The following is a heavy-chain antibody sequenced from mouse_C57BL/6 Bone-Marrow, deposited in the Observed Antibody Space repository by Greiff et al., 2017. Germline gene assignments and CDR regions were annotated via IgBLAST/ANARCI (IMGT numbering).Heavy chain of an antibody. CDR1: GYTFTSYW. CDR3: ARGGYYYGSSWFAY. D-gene: IGHD1-1*01. V-gene: IGHV1-64*01. CDR2: IHPNSGST. J-gene: IGHJ3*01. Sequence: QVQLQQPGAELVKPGASVKLSCKASGYTFTSYWMHWVKQRPGQGLEWIGMIHPNSGSTNYNEKFKSKAILTVDKSSSTAYMQLSSLTSEDSAVYYCARGGYYYGSSWFAYWGQGTLVTVSA.